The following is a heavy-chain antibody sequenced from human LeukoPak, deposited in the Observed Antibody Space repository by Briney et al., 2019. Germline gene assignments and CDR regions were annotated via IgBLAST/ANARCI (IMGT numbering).Heavy chain of an antibody. CDR3: ARDRRAAGSFDY. J-gene: IGHJ4*02. D-gene: IGHD6-13*01. CDR1: GFTFSSYA. V-gene: IGHV3-30-3*01. Sequence: GGSLRLSCAASGFTFSSYAMHWVRQAPGKGLEWVAVISYDGSNKYYADSVKGRFTISRDNSKNTLYLQMNSLRAEDTAVYYCARDRRAAGSFDYWGQGTLATVPS. CDR2: ISYDGSNK.